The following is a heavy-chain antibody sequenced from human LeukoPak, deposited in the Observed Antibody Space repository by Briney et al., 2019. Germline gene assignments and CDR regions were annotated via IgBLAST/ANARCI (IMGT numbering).Heavy chain of an antibody. D-gene: IGHD5-18*01. J-gene: IGHJ4*02. Sequence: GGSLRLSCVASGFTFSSFAMHWVRQAPGKGLEWMAIISYDGSNKWYADSVKGRFTISRDNSRNTVYLQMNSLRAEDTAVYYCANDLGWIQLNLGRGQGTLVTVSS. CDR2: ISYDGSNK. V-gene: IGHV3-30*04. CDR1: GFTFSSFA. CDR3: ANDLGWIQLNLG.